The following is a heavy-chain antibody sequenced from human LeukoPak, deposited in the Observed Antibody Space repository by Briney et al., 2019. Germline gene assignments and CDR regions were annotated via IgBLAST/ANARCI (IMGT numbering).Heavy chain of an antibody. CDR1: GGTXSSYA. J-gene: IGHJ6*02. V-gene: IGHV1-69*13. Sequence: ASVKVSCKASGGTXSSYAISGVRQAPGQGLEWMGGIIPIFGTANYAQKFQGRVTMTADESTSTAYMELSSLRSEDTAVYYCGTGDYYYYGMDVWGQGTTVTVSS. CDR2: IIPIFGTA. CDR3: GTGDYYYYGMDV.